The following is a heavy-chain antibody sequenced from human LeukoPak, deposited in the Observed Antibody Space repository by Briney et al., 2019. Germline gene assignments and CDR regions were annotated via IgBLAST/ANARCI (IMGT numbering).Heavy chain of an antibody. V-gene: IGHV4-59*08. CDR3: ARHTSSSRYWYFDL. CDR2: IYYSGST. Sequence: SETLSLTCTVSGGSISSYYWSWIRQPPGKGLEWIGYIYYSGSTNYNPSLKSRVTISVGTSKNQFSLKLSSVTAADTAVYYCARHTSSSRYWYFDLWGRGTLVTVSS. J-gene: IGHJ2*01. D-gene: IGHD6-13*01. CDR1: GGSISSYY.